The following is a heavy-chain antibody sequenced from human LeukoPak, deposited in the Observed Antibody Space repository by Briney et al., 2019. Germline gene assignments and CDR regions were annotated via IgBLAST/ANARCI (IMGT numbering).Heavy chain of an antibody. CDR2: INPSGGST. CDR3: ARDRNYYDSSGSPNNWFDP. V-gene: IGHV1-46*01. CDR1: GYTFTSYY. J-gene: IGHJ5*02. Sequence: ASVKVSCEASGYTFTSYYMHWVRQAPGQGLERMGIINPSGGSTSYAQKFQGRVTMTRDTSTSTVYMELSSLRSEDTAVYYCARDRNYYDSSGSPNNWFDPWGQGTLVTVSS. D-gene: IGHD3-22*01.